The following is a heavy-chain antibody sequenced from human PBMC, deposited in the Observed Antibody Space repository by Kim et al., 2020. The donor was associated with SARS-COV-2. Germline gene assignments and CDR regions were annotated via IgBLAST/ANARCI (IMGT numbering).Heavy chain of an antibody. V-gene: IGHV3-64D*09. CDR2: ISSNGGST. J-gene: IGHJ4*02. D-gene: IGHD6-13*01. CDR1: GFTFSSYA. CDR3: VKDLAAAGTLGDY. Sequence: GGSLRLSCSASGFTFSSYAMHWVRQAPGKGLEYVSAISSNGGSTYYADSVKGRFTISRDNSKNTLYLQMSSLRAEDTVVYYCVKDLAAAGTLGDYWGQGTLVTVSS.